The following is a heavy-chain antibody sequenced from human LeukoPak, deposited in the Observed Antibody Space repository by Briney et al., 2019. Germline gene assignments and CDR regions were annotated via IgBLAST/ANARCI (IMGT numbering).Heavy chain of an antibody. CDR2: IHPGDSGT. CDR1: GYSFTSYW. D-gene: IGHD1-7*01. J-gene: IGHJ4*02. V-gene: IGHV5-51*01. Sequence: GESLKISCKGSGYSFTSYWIGWVRQMPGKGLEWMGIIHPGDSGTRYSPSFQGQVTISADKSISTAYLRWSSLKASDTAMYYCARQWNWNYPFDYWGQGTLVTVSS. CDR3: ARQWNWNYPFDY.